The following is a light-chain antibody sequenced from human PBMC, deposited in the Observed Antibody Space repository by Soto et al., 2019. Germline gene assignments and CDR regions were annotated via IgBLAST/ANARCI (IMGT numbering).Light chain of an antibody. CDR3: SSYTSSSTRV. V-gene: IGLV2-14*01. CDR1: SSDVGAYNY. CDR2: DVS. Sequence: QSVLTQPASVSGSPGQSITISCTGTSSDVGAYNYVSWSQQHPGKAPKLMIYDVSNRPSGVSNRFSGSKSGNTASLTISGLQAEDEADYYCSSYTSSSTRVFGGGTKLTLL. J-gene: IGLJ3*02.